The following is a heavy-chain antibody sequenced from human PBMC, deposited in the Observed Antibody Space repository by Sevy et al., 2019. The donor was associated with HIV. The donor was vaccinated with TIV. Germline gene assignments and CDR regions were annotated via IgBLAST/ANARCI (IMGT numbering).Heavy chain of an antibody. J-gene: IGHJ4*02. CDR1: GFSFSSYG. CDR2: IQYDGSNK. D-gene: IGHD2-21*01. Sequence: GGSLRLSCAASGFSFSSYGMHWVRQAPGKGLEWMSYIQYDGSNKDYADSVKGRFTISNENSKNTLYLQMNSLRVEDTAVLYCVKEGGGEGGDHWGQGTLVTVSS. V-gene: IGHV3-30*02. CDR3: VKEGGGEGGDH.